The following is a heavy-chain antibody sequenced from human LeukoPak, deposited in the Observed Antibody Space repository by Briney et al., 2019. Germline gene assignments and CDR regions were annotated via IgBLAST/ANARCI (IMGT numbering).Heavy chain of an antibody. CDR2: ISWNSGTI. Sequence: GGSLRLSCAASGFTFSSYSMNWVRQAPGKGLEWVSSISWNSGTIGYADSVKGRFTISRDNAKNSLYLQMNSLRTEDTALYYCAKGGAGGSSSWYGDYWGQGTLVTVSS. CDR3: AKGGAGGSSSWYGDY. CDR1: GFTFSSYS. D-gene: IGHD6-13*01. V-gene: IGHV3-9*01. J-gene: IGHJ4*02.